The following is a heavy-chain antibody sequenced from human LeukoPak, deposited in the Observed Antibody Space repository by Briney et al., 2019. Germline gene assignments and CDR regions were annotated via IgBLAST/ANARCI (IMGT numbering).Heavy chain of an antibody. D-gene: IGHD6-19*01. Sequence: PGGSLRLSCAASGFTFEDYAMHWVRQVPGRGLEWVSLISWDGDTTYYADSVKGRFTISRDNSKNSLFLQMNSLKTEDTALYYCAKDGPDNSGWFSFDYWGQGTLVTVSS. CDR2: ISWDGDTT. CDR3: AKDGPDNSGWFSFDY. CDR1: GFTFEDYA. J-gene: IGHJ4*02. V-gene: IGHV3-43D*04.